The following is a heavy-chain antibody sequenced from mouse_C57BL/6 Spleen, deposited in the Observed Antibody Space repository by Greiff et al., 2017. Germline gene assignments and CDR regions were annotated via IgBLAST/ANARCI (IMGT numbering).Heavy chain of an antibody. Sequence: QVHVKQPGAELVMPGASVKLSCKASGYTFTSYWMHWVKQRPGQGLEWIGEIDPSDSYTNYNQKFKGKSTLTVDKSSSTAYMQLSSLTSEDSAVYYCARFYYGSYWYFDVWGTGTTVTVSS. CDR1: GYTFTSYW. CDR2: IDPSDSYT. D-gene: IGHD1-1*01. CDR3: ARFYYGSYWYFDV. J-gene: IGHJ1*03. V-gene: IGHV1-69*01.